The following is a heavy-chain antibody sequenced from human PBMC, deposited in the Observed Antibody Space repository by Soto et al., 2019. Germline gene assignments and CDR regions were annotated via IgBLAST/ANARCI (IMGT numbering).Heavy chain of an antibody. J-gene: IGHJ4*02. Sequence: AASVKVSCKASGGTFSSYAISWVRQAPGQGLEWMGGIIPIFGTANYAQKFQGRVTITADESTSTAYMELSSLRSEDTAVYYCARGLREPHDYWGQGTLVTVSS. CDR2: IIPIFGTA. CDR3: ARGLREPHDY. V-gene: IGHV1-69*13. CDR1: GGTFSSYA. D-gene: IGHD1-26*01.